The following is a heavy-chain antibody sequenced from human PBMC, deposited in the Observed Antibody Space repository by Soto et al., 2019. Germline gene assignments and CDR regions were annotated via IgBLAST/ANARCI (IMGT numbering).Heavy chain of an antibody. CDR3: AKDGPVDVVVPDATRLDY. V-gene: IGHV3-23*01. Sequence: GGSLRLSCAASGFTFSSYAMSWVRQAPGKGLEWVSAISGSGGSTYYADSVKGRFTISRDNSKNTLYLQMNSLRAEDTAVYYCAKDGPVDVVVPDATRLDYWGKGTLVTVSS. CDR2: ISGSGGST. CDR1: GFTFSSYA. J-gene: IGHJ4*02. D-gene: IGHD2-2*01.